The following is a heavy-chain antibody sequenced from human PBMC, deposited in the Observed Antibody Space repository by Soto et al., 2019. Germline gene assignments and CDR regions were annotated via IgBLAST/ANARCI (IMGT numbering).Heavy chain of an antibody. J-gene: IGHJ5*02. CDR2: IYYSGST. D-gene: IGHD2-2*01. Sequence: SETLSLTCTVSGGSVSSGSYYWSWIRQPPGKGLEWIGYIYYSGSTNYNPSLKSRVTISVDTSKNQFSLKLSSVAAADTAVYYCAREDIVVVPAAIFGWFDPWGQGTLVTVSS. CDR1: GGSVSSGSYY. V-gene: IGHV4-61*01. CDR3: AREDIVVVPAAIFGWFDP.